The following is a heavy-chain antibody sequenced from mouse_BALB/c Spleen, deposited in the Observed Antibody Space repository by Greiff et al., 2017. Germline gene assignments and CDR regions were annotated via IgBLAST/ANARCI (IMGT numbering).Heavy chain of an antibody. CDR1: GYSITSDYA. V-gene: IGHV3-2*02. J-gene: IGHJ2*01. CDR2: ISYSGST. D-gene: IGHD2-1*01. Sequence: EVKLVESGPGLVKPSQSLSLTCTVTGYSITSDYAWNWIRQFPGNKLEWMGYISYSGSTSYNPSLKSRISITRDTSKNQFFLQLNSVTTEDTATYYCARLRDYGNYYFDYWGQGTTLTVSS. CDR3: ARLRDYGNYYFDY.